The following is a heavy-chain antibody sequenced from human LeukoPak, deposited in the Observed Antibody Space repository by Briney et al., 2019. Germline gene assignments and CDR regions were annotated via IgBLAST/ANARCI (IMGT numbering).Heavy chain of an antibody. CDR2: IYSGGTT. Sequence: GGSLRLSCAASGFTVSSKYMSWVRQATGKGLEWVSLIYSGGTTDYADSVKGRFTISRDNSENTLHLQMNSLRAEDTAVYYCARIPKTTYFDYWGQGTLVTVSS. CDR1: GFTVSSKY. D-gene: IGHD4-17*01. CDR3: ARIPKTTYFDY. V-gene: IGHV3-53*01. J-gene: IGHJ4*02.